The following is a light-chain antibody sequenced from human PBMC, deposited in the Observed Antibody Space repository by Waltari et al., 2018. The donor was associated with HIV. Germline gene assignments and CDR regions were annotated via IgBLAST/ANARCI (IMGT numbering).Light chain of an antibody. V-gene: IGLV1-44*01. CDR1: SSHIASNY. J-gene: IGLJ3*02. CDR3: AAWDDSLNAWV. CDR2: SNN. Sequence: QSVLTQPPSASGTPGQRVTISCSGSSSHIASNYVSWYQQLPGTAPKLLIYSNNQRPSGVPDRISGSKSGTSASLAISGLQSVDEADYYCAAWDDSLNAWVFGGGTKLTVL.